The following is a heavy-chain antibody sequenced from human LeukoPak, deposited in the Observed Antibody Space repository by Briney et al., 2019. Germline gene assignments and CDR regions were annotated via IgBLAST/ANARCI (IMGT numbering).Heavy chain of an antibody. D-gene: IGHD1-26*01. J-gene: IGHJ4*02. CDR1: GFTFSSHD. CDR3: ARGGSDGHYFNY. CDR2: ISYDGSKQ. V-gene: IGHV3-30*03. Sequence: PGGSLRLSCAASGFTFSSHDMHWVRQAPGKGLEWVAAISYDGSKQLYADSVRGRFTISRDNAKSSLYMQMNSLRDEDTAVYYCARGGSDGHYFNYWGQGSLVTVSS.